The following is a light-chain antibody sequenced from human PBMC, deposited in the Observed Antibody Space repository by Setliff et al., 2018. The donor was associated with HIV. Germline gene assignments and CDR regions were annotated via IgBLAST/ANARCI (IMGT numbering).Light chain of an antibody. J-gene: IGLJ3*02. Sequence: QSALAQPRSMSGSPGQSVTISCSGTSSDVGGYNYISWYQQYPGKAPKLLIYDVAYRPSGVPDRFSGSKSGNTASLIISGLQAEDEADYFCCSYAGSYTWVFGGGT. CDR1: SSDVGGYNY. CDR3: CSYAGSYTWV. V-gene: IGLV2-11*01. CDR2: DVA.